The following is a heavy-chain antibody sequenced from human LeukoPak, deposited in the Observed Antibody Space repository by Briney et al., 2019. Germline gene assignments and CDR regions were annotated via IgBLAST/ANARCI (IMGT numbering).Heavy chain of an antibody. CDR1: DDSISDNRYF. D-gene: IGHD4/OR15-4a*01. CDR3: ARRAGAYSHPYDY. J-gene: IGHJ4*02. V-gene: IGHV4-39*07. CDR2: INYSGRT. Sequence: PSETLSLTCTISDDSISDNRYFWAWIRQPPGKGLEWIGSINYSGRTYYNPSLKSRLTMSVDTAKRQFSLKLSSVTAADTAVYYCARRAGAYSHPYDYWGQGTLVTVSS.